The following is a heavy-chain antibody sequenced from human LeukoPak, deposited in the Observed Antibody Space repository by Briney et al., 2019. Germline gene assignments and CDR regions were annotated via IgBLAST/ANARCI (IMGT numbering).Heavy chain of an antibody. D-gene: IGHD2-2*01. CDR2: INHSGST. Sequence: SETLSLTCAVYGGSFSGYYWSWIRQPPRKGLEWIGEINHSGSTNYNPSPKSRVTISVETSKNQFSLKLSSVTAADTAVPYCARGPPLEYCSSTSCQGWFDPWGQGTLVTVSS. CDR1: GGSFSGYY. CDR3: ARGPPLEYCSSTSCQGWFDP. J-gene: IGHJ5*02. V-gene: IGHV4-34*01.